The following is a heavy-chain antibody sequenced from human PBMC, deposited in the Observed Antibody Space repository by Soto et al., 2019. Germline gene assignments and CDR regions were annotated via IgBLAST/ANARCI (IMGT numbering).Heavy chain of an antibody. J-gene: IGHJ4*02. CDR3: ARDSHYYDSNY. CDR1: GGSISSGGYY. Sequence: SETLSLTCTVSGGSISSGGYYWSWIRQHPGKGLEWIGYIYYIGSTYYNPSLKSRVTISVDTSKNQFSLKLSSVTAADTAVYYCARDSHYYDSNYWGQGTLVTVSS. CDR2: IYYIGST. D-gene: IGHD3-22*01. V-gene: IGHV4-31*03.